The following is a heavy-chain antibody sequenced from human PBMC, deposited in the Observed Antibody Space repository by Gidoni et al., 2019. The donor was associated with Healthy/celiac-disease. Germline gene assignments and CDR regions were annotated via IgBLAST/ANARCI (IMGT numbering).Heavy chain of an antibody. CDR2: IYYSGST. Sequence: QVQLQESGPGLVKPSETLSLTCTVSGGPISSYYWSWIRQPPGKGLEWIGYIYYSGSTNYNPSLKSRVTISVDTSKNQFSLKLSSVTAADTAVYYCASWVRYYYDSSGYFGYFQHWGQGTLVTVSS. V-gene: IGHV4-59*08. J-gene: IGHJ1*01. CDR3: ASWVRYYYDSSGYFGYFQH. CDR1: GGPISSYY. D-gene: IGHD3-22*01.